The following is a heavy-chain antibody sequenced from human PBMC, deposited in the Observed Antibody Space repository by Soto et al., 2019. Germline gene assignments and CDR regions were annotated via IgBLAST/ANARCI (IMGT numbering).Heavy chain of an antibody. CDR2: ISWNSGNI. V-gene: IGHV3-9*01. Sequence: DVQLVESGGGLVQPGRSLRLSCAASGFTFDDYAMHWVRQAPGKGLEWVSGISWNSGNIGYADSVKGRFTISRDNAKNSLYLQMNSLRVEDTALYYCAKEGSGYERGFDYWGQGTLVTVSS. CDR3: AKEGSGYERGFDY. J-gene: IGHJ4*02. CDR1: GFTFDDYA. D-gene: IGHD5-12*01.